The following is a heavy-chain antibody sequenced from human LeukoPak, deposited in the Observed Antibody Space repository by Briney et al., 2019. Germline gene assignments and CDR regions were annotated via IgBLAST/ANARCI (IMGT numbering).Heavy chain of an antibody. CDR3: AKALSIGVLVPSAMND. D-gene: IGHD2-2*01. Sequence: PGGSLRLSCAASGFTFSSYAMSWVRQAPGKGLEWVSAISGSGGSTYYADSVKGRFTISRDTSKNTLFLQMNSLRAEDTAVYYCAKALSIGVLVPSAMNDWGQGTLVTVSS. J-gene: IGHJ4*02. CDR2: ISGSGGST. V-gene: IGHV3-23*01. CDR1: GFTFSSYA.